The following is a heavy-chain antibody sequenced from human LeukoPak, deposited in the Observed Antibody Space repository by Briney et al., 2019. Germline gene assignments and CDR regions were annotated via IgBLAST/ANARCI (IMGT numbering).Heavy chain of an antibody. CDR1: GFSFSDYA. D-gene: IGHD5-24*01. V-gene: IGHV3-23*01. Sequence: GGSLRLSCAASGFSFSDYAMTWVRQAPGKGLEWVSGISGSSGGTYYADSVKGRFTISRANSKKTVYLQMNSLGVEDTAVYYCAKVAEMATVIAWFDPWGQGTLVTVSS. CDR2: ISGSSGGT. J-gene: IGHJ5*02. CDR3: AKVAEMATVIAWFDP.